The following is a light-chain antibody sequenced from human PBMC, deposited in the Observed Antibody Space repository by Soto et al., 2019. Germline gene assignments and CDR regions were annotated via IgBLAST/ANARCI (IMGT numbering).Light chain of an antibody. CDR1: QNVLSD. J-gene: IGKJ1*01. CDR3: QQYRSWPRT. Sequence: EILLTQSPATLSVSPGETATLSCRASQNVLSDLAWYQQKPGQAPRLLVYGATTRATDAPAKFRGRGSGTEFSLTISSLQSKDSATYYCQQYRSWPRTFGQGSKVEI. CDR2: GAT. V-gene: IGKV3-15*01.